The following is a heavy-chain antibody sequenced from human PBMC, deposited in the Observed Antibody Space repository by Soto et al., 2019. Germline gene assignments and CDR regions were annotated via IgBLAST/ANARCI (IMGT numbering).Heavy chain of an antibody. CDR2: IYSGGST. J-gene: IGHJ4*02. V-gene: IGHV3-53*01. CDR3: ARDTYYYDSSGQPY. CDR1: GSTVSRSY. Sequence: EVQLVESGGGLIQPGGSLRVSCAASGSTVSRSYMSWVRQAPGKGLEWVSVIYSGGSTNYADSVKGRFTISRDNSKNTLYLQMNSLRVEDTAVYYCARDTYYYDSSGQPYWGQGTLVTGSS. D-gene: IGHD3-22*01.